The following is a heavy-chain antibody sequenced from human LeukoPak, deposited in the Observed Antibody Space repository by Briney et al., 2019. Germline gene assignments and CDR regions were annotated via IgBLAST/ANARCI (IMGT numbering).Heavy chain of an antibody. J-gene: IGHJ4*02. CDR1: GGSISSYY. Sequence: SETLSLTCTVSGGSISSYYWSWIRQPPGKGLEWIGYIYYSGSTNYNPSLKSRVTISVDTSKNQFSLKLSSVTAADTAVYYCARYVGSGWENYFDYWGQGTLVTVSS. V-gene: IGHV4-59*01. CDR3: ARYVGSGWENYFDY. D-gene: IGHD6-19*01. CDR2: IYYSGST.